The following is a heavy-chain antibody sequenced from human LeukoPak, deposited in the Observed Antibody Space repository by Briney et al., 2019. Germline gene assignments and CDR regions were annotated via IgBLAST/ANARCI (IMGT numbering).Heavy chain of an antibody. CDR2: SNSDGSST. CDR1: EFSVGSNY. Sequence: GGSLRLSCAASEFSVGSNYMTWVRQAPGKGLVWVSRSNSDGSSTNYADSVKGRFTISRDNAKNTLYLQMNSLRAEDTAVYYCARVGELPGRAIDQWGQGTLVTVSS. V-gene: IGHV3-74*01. D-gene: IGHD1-1*01. J-gene: IGHJ4*02. CDR3: ARVGELPGRAIDQ.